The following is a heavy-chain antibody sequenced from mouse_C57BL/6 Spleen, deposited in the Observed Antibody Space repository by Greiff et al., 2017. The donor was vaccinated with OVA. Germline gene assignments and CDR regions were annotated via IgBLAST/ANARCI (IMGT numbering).Heavy chain of an antibody. J-gene: IGHJ1*03. Sequence: QVQLQQSGAELVRPGASVKLSCKASGYTFTDYYINWVKQRPGQGLEWIARIYPGSGNTYYNEKFKGKATLTAEKSSSTAYMQLSSLTSEDSAVYCCAREYYYGNPWYFDVWGTGTTVTVSS. D-gene: IGHD2-1*01. CDR3: AREYYYGNPWYFDV. CDR1: GYTFTDYY. CDR2: IYPGSGNT. V-gene: IGHV1-76*01.